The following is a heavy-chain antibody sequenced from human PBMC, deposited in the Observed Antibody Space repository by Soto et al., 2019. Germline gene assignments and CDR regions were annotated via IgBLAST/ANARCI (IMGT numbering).Heavy chain of an antibody. D-gene: IGHD3-3*01. J-gene: IGHJ6*02. CDR3: ARAERITIFGVVDQYYYYGMDV. CDR1: GYTFTGYY. CDR2: INPNSGGT. Sequence: ASVKVSCKASGYTFTGYYMHWVRQAPGQGLEWMGWINPNSGGTNYAQKFQGWVTMTRDTSISTAYMELSRLRSDDTAVYYCARAERITIFGVVDQYYYYGMDVWGQGTTVTVSS. V-gene: IGHV1-2*04.